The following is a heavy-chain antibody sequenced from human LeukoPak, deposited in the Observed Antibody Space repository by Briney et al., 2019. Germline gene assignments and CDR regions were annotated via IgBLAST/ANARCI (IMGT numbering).Heavy chain of an antibody. D-gene: IGHD2-15*01. J-gene: IGHJ4*02. V-gene: IGHV4-59*01. Sequence: PPETLSLTCTVSGGSISSYYWSWIRQPPGKGLEWIGYIYYSGSTNYNPSLKSRVTISVDTSKNQFSLKLSSVTAADTAVYYCAREEVLYYFDYWGQGTLVTVSS. CDR3: AREEVLYYFDY. CDR2: IYYSGST. CDR1: GGSISSYY.